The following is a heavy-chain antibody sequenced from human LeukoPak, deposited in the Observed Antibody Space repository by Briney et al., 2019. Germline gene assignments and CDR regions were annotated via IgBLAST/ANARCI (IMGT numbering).Heavy chain of an antibody. CDR1: GGSISSGSYY. CDR3: ARTSLGYCSSTSCYGWFDP. V-gene: IGHV4-61*02. CDR2: IYTSGST. J-gene: IGHJ5*02. D-gene: IGHD2-2*01. Sequence: SETLSLTCTVSGGSISSGSYYWSWIRQPAGKGLEWIGRIYTSGSTNYNPSLKSRVTISVDTSKNQFSLKLSSVTAADTAVYYCARTSLGYCSSTSCYGWFDPWGQGTLVTVSS.